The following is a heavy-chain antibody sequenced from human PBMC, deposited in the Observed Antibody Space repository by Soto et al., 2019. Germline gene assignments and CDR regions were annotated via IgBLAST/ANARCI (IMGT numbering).Heavy chain of an antibody. CDR3: AKDLLVVGATPAYY. Sequence: QVQLVESGGGVVQPGRSLRLSCAASGFTFSSYGMHWVRQAPGKGLEWVAVISYDGSNKYYADSVKGRFTISRDNSKNTLYLHMNSLRAEDTAVYYCAKDLLVVGATPAYYWGQGTLVTVSS. V-gene: IGHV3-30*18. J-gene: IGHJ4*02. CDR1: GFTFSSYG. D-gene: IGHD1-26*01. CDR2: ISYDGSNK.